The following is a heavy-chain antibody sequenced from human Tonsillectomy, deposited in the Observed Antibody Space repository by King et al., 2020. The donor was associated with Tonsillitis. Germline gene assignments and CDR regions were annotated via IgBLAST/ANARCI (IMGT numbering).Heavy chain of an antibody. CDR1: GFTFSSYG. D-gene: IGHD1-26*01. Sequence: VQLVESGGGVVQPGRSLRLSCAASGFTFSSYGMHWVRQAPGKGLEWVAVISYDGSNKYYADSVKGRFTISRDNSKNQLYLQINSLRAEDTAVYYCAKGSTVGPFDYWGQGTLVTVSS. J-gene: IGHJ4*02. CDR2: ISYDGSNK. CDR3: AKGSTVGPFDY. V-gene: IGHV3-30*18.